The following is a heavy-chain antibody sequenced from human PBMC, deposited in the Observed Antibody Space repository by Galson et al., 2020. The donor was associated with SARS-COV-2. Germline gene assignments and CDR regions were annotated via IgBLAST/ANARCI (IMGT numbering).Heavy chain of an antibody. Sequence: SEPLSLTCTVSGGSISSSTSYWNWIRQPPGKGLEWIATIYYSGSTFYNASLKSRVIISLDTSKNQFSLKLTSVTAADTAVYHCAREDESGADNAFDIWGQGTMVTVSS. CDR3: AREDESGADNAFDI. J-gene: IGHJ3*02. V-gene: IGHV4-39*07. CDR2: IYYSGST. CDR1: GGSISSSTSY. D-gene: IGHD2-21*01.